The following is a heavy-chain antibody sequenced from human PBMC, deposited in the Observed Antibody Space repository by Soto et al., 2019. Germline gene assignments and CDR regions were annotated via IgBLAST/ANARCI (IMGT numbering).Heavy chain of an antibody. CDR3: SGSYGSWLAGPYFNY. CDR2: ISYDGSNK. CDR1: GFTFSSYG. Sequence: QVPLVESGGGVVQPGRSLRLSCAASGFTFSSYGMHWVRQAPGKGLEWVAVISYDGSNKYYADSVKGRFTISRDNSKNTLYLQMNSLRAEDTAVYYCSGSYGSWLAGPYFNYWGQGTLVTVSS. V-gene: IGHV3-30*03. D-gene: IGHD6-19*01. J-gene: IGHJ4*02.